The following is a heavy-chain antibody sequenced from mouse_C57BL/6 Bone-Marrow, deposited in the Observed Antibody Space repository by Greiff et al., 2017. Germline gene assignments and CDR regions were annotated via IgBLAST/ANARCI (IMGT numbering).Heavy chain of an antibody. CDR3: ARHLYYEFAY. J-gene: IGHJ3*01. D-gene: IGHD2-4*01. Sequence: VQLQQSGPELVKPGASVKISCKASGYTFTDYYMNWVKQSHGKSLEWIGDINPNNGGTSYNQKFKGKATLTVGKSSSTAYMELRSLTSEDSAVYYCARHLYYEFAYWGQGTLVTVSA. CDR2: INPNNGGT. CDR1: GYTFTDYY. V-gene: IGHV1-26*01.